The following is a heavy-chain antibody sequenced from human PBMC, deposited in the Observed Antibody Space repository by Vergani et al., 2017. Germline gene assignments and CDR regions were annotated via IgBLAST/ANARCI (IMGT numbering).Heavy chain of an antibody. CDR3: TEDPQSWQRADR. Sequence: QAQLQESGPGLVKPSETLSLTCHVFGVSVTDYNCNWIRQAPGKGLEWIGSLSTTGGATHASQNPCLKSRVSCSVDTAKSQFSRRLTSMTAADSAIYYGTEDPQSWQRADRWVQGLLVSVSS. V-gene: IGHV4-4*09. CDR1: GVSVTDYN. J-gene: IGHJ5*02. CDR2: LSTTGGA. D-gene: IGHD6-13*01.